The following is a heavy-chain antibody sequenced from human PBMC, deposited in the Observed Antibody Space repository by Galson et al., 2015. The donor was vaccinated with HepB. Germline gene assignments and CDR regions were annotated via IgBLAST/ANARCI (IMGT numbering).Heavy chain of an antibody. CDR3: ANSLGSPYSSGWYGDAFDI. D-gene: IGHD6-19*01. CDR1: GFTFSSYA. V-gene: IGHV3-23*01. J-gene: IGHJ3*02. Sequence: SLRLSCAASGFTFSSYAMSWVRQAPGKGLEWVSAISGGGGSTYYADSVKGRFTISRDNSKNTLYLQMNSLRAEDTAVYYCANSLGSPYSSGWYGDAFDIWGQGTMVTVSS. CDR2: ISGGGGST.